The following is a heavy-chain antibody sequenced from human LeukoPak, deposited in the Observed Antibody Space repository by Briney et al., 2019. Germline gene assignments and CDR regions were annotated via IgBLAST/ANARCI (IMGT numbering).Heavy chain of an antibody. CDR3: ASRTVTGYYYYGMDV. CDR1: GYTFTGYY. D-gene: IGHD4-17*01. CDR2: INPNSGGT. J-gene: IGHJ6*02. Sequence: GASVKVSCTASGYTFTGYYMHWVRQAPGQGLEWMGWINPNSGGTNYAQKFQGRVTMTRDTSISTAYMELSRLRSDDTAVYYCASRTVTGYYYYGMDVWGQGTTVTVSS. V-gene: IGHV1-2*02.